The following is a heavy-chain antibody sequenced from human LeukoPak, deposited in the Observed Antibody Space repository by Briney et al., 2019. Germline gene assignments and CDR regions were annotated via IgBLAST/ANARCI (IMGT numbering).Heavy chain of an antibody. V-gene: IGHV3-30*18. CDR1: GFTFSSYG. D-gene: IGHD6-13*01. J-gene: IGHJ3*02. Sequence: PGGSLRLSCAASGFTFSSYGMHWVRQAPGKGLEWVAVISYDGSNKYYADFVKGRFTISRDNSKNTLYLQMNSLRAEDTAVYYCAKDQQSRRYSSSWYEVGNAFDIWGQGTMVTVSS. CDR2: ISYDGSNK. CDR3: AKDQQSRRYSSSWYEVGNAFDI.